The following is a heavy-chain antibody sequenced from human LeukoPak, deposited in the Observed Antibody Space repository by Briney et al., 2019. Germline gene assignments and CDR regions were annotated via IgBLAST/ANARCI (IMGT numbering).Heavy chain of an antibody. V-gene: IGHV1-18*01. CDR3: PRRQQLVEYYFDY. D-gene: IGHD6-13*01. CDR1: GYTFTSYG. J-gene: IGHJ4*02. CDR2: ISAYNGNK. Sequence: ASVKVSCEASGYTFTSYGISWVRQAPGQGREWMGWISAYNGNKNYAKKLQGRVTMTPDRSPRKGSMAPRSLPSDDTAVAYLPRRQQLVEYYFDYWGQGPLVTVSS.